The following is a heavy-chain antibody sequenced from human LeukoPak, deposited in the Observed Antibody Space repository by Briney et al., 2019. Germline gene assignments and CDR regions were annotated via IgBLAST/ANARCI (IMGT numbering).Heavy chain of an antibody. CDR1: GFTFSSYV. V-gene: IGHV3-30*03. J-gene: IGHJ4*02. CDR3: ATGSRNHYDYSGYYNY. Sequence: GSLRLSCAASGFTFSSYVMHWVRQAPGKGLEWVAFISYDGSNKYYADSVKGRCTISRDNSKNTLYLQMGSLRAEDVAVYYCATGSRNHYDYSGYYNYWGQGTLVAVSS. D-gene: IGHD3-22*01. CDR2: ISYDGSNK.